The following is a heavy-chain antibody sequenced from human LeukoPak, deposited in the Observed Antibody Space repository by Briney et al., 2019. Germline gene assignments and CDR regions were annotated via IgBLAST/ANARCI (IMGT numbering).Heavy chain of an antibody. V-gene: IGHV3-11*01. CDR1: GFTFSDYY. CDR2: ISDSGTTI. CDR3: ARDQALADI. Sequence: GGSLTLSCAASGFTFSDYYMSWIRQAPGKGLEWVSYISDSGTTIYYADSVKGRFTISRDNARNSLNLQMNSLRAEDTAVYYCARDQALADIWGQGTLVTVSS. D-gene: IGHD1-1*01. J-gene: IGHJ4*02.